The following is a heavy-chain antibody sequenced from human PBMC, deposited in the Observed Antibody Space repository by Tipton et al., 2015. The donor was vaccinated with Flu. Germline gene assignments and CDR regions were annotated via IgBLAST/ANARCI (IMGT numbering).Heavy chain of an antibody. D-gene: IGHD2-21*01. CDR3: AGQIGGGDCY. J-gene: IGHJ4*02. Sequence: SLRLSCAASGFTFSTFWMHWVRQAPGKGLEWVANINQDGSEKYYVDSVKGRFTISRDNAKNLLYLQMNSLRAEDTAVYYCAGQIGGGDCYWGQGTLVTVSS. CDR1: GFTFSTFW. V-gene: IGHV3-7*03. CDR2: INQDGSEK.